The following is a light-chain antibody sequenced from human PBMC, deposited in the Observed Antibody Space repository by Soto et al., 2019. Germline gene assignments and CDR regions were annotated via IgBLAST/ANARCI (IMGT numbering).Light chain of an antibody. J-gene: IGLJ3*02. CDR1: SSDVGGYDY. CDR2: EVS. V-gene: IGLV2-14*01. CDR3: SSYTSGSAWV. Sequence: QSALTQPASVSGSPRQSITISCTGTSSDVGGYDYVSWYQQHPGKTPKLIIYEVSNRPSGISNRFSGSKSAYTASLTISGLQTEDEADYYCSSYTSGSAWVFGGGTKLTVL.